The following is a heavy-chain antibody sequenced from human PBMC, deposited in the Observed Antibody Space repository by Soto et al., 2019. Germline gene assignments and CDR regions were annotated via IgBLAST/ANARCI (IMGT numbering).Heavy chain of an antibody. CDR2: IYYSGST. V-gene: IGHV4-59*08. Sequence: SETLSLTCTVSGGSISSYYWSWIRQPPGKGLEWIGYIYYSGSTNYNPSLKSRVTISVDTSKNQFSLKLSSVTAADTAVYYCAGRNYQRDYWGQGTLVTVSS. D-gene: IGHD1-7*01. J-gene: IGHJ4*02. CDR1: GGSISSYY. CDR3: AGRNYQRDY.